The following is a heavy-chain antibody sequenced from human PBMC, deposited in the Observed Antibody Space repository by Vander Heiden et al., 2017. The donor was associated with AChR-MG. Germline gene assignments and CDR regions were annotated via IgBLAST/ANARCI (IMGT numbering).Heavy chain of an antibody. Sequence: QLQLQESGPGLVTPSETLSPTCTVSGGSLSSSFSYWGWIRQPPGKGLGWIGNIYSRGGTYHNPSLKSRVTISVDTSKNQFSLKLSSVTAADTAVYYCARTCSGGGCPFDYWGQGTLVTVAS. CDR1: GGSLSSSFSY. J-gene: IGHJ4*02. D-gene: IGHD2-15*01. CDR2: IYSRGGT. CDR3: ARTCSGGGCPFDY. V-gene: IGHV4-39*01.